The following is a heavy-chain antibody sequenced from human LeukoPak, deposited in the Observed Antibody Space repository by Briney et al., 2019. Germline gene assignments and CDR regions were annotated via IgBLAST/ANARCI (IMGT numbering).Heavy chain of an antibody. Sequence: SETLSLTCGISGHSTTRGYYWAWFRPSPGKGLEWIATFFQSEKSFYNASLKSRVIMSLDTSKSQFSLNLTSVTAADTAVYYCARVLPVPYLPDSWGQGTHVTVSS. CDR3: ARVLPVPYLPDS. CDR1: GHSTTRGYY. J-gene: IGHJ4*02. CDR2: FFQSEKS. D-gene: IGHD2/OR15-2a*01. V-gene: IGHV4-38-2*01.